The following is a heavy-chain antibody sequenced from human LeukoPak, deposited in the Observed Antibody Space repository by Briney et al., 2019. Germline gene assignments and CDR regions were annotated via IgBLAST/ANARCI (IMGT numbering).Heavy chain of an antibody. CDR2: IKQDGSEK. J-gene: IGHJ6*03. Sequence: PGGSLRLSCAASGFTFSSYGMHWVRQAPGKGLEWVANIKQDGSEKYYVDSVKGRFTISRDNAKNSLYLRMNSLRAEDTAVYYCAREEWELLRGYYYYYMDVWGKGTTVTVSS. CDR3: AREEWELLRGYYYYYMDV. V-gene: IGHV3-7*01. D-gene: IGHD1-26*01. CDR1: GFTFSSYG.